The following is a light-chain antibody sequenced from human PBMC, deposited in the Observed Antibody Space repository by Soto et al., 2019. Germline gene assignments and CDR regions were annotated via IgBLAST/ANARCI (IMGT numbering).Light chain of an antibody. CDR3: QQYGSSRT. Sequence: EIVMTQSAATLSVSPGERATLSCRASQSVSTNLAWYQQKPGQVPSLLIYGASTRASGIPDRFSGIGSGTDFTLTISRLQPEDFAVYYCQQYGSSRTFGQGTKVDIK. CDR1: QSVSTN. CDR2: GAS. V-gene: IGKV3-20*01. J-gene: IGKJ1*01.